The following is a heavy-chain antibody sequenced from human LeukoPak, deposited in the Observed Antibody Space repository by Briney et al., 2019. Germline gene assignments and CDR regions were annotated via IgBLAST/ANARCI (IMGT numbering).Heavy chain of an antibody. D-gene: IGHD6-13*01. Sequence: PGGSLRLSCAASGFTFDDYGMSRVRQAPGKGLEWVSGINWNGGSTGYADSVKGRFTISRDNAKNSLYLQMNSLRAEDTALYYCARDPSIAAAGTHLDYWGQGTLVTVSS. CDR2: INWNGGST. J-gene: IGHJ4*02. CDR3: ARDPSIAAAGTHLDY. V-gene: IGHV3-20*04. CDR1: GFTFDDYG.